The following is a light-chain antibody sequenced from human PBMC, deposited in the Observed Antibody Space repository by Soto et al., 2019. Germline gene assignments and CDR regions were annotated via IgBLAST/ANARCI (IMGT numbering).Light chain of an antibody. CDR2: GAS. Sequence: EIVLTQSPGTLSLSPGERATLSCRASQSVSSSYLAWYQQKPGQAPRLLIYGASSRATGIPDRFSGSGSGTDFTLTISRLEPEDFAVYYCQQYGSSSETFGQGTKVEIE. CDR1: QSVSSSY. CDR3: QQYGSSSET. V-gene: IGKV3-20*01. J-gene: IGKJ1*01.